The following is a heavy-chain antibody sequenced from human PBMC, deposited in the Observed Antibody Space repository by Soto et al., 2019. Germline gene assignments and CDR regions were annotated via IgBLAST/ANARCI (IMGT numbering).Heavy chain of an antibody. V-gene: IGHV4-30-4*01. CDR3: ARDVRLRFLDLYYYGMDV. CDR2: IYYSGST. CDR1: GGSISSGDYY. D-gene: IGHD3-3*01. Sequence: QVQLQESGPGLVKPSQTLSLTCTVSGGSISSGDYYWSWIRQPPGKGLEWIGYIYYSGSTYYNPSLKSRVNISVDTSKNQFSLKLSSVTAADTAVYYCARDVRLRFLDLYYYGMDVWGQGTTVTVSS. J-gene: IGHJ6*02.